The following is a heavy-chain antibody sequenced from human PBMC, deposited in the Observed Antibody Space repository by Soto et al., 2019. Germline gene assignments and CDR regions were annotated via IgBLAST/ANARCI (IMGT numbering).Heavy chain of an antibody. CDR3: ARETFSHHAFDI. CDR2: ISTSSDYT. Sequence: PGGSLRLSCAASGFTFRDYYMSWIRQAPGKGLEWVSFISTSSDYTNYADSVKGRFTISRDNAKNSLYLQMNSLRADDTALYYCARETFSHHAFDIWGQGTMVTVSS. D-gene: IGHD3-3*02. J-gene: IGHJ3*02. CDR1: GFTFRDYY. V-gene: IGHV3-11*05.